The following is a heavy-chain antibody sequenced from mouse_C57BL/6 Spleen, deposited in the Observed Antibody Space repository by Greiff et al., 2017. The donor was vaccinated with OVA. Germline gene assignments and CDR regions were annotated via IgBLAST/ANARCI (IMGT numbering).Heavy chain of an antibody. D-gene: IGHD1-1*01. CDR1: GYTFTDYE. V-gene: IGHV1-15*01. J-gene: IGHJ4*01. CDR3: TRGDGSSVGGVAMDY. CDR2: IDPETGGT. Sequence: QQTGAEIVRKGDSVTLSCKASGYTFTDYEMHWVKQTPVHGLEWIGAIDPETGGTAYNQKFKGKAILTADKSSSTAYMELRSLTSEASAVYYCTRGDGSSVGGVAMDYWGQGTSVTVSS.